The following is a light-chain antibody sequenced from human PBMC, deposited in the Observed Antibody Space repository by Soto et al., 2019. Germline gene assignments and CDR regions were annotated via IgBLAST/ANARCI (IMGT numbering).Light chain of an antibody. V-gene: IGKV3-15*01. CDR3: QQYNNWPPLT. CDR2: GAS. J-gene: IGKJ4*01. CDR1: QSVSNN. Sequence: EIVTTQSPATLSVSPGERATFSCRASQSVSNNLAWYQQKPGQAPRLLIYGASTRATGIPARFSGSGSGTDFTLTISSLQSEDFAVYYCQQYNNWPPLTFGGGTKVEIK.